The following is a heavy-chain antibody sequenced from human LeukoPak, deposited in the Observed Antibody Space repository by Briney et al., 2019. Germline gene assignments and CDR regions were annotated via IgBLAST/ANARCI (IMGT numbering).Heavy chain of an antibody. Sequence: GGSLRLSCAASGFTFSSYSMNWVRQAPGKGLEWVSYISSSSSTIYYADSVRGRFTISRDNAKNSLFLQMISLRAEDTAVYYCVRAAVTSSYYYCYYMDVWGKGSTVTVSS. CDR1: GFTFSSYS. CDR2: ISSSSSTI. CDR3: VRAAVTSSYYYCYYMDV. D-gene: IGHD2-21*02. V-gene: IGHV3-48*01. J-gene: IGHJ6*03.